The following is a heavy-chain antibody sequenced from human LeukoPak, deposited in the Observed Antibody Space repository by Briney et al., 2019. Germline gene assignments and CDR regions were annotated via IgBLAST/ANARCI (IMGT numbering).Heavy chain of an antibody. D-gene: IGHD7-27*01. CDR1: GFSLSTRGEG. Sequence: SGPTLVKPTQTLTLTCTFSGFSLSTRGEGVNWIRQSPGKALEWLALIYWDDDKRYSPSLKSRVTITKDTSKNQVVLTMSNMDPVDTATYYCTHAVNWGLSEFGGQGTLVTVST. CDR3: THAVNWGLSEF. V-gene: IGHV2-5*02. J-gene: IGHJ4*02. CDR2: IYWDDDK.